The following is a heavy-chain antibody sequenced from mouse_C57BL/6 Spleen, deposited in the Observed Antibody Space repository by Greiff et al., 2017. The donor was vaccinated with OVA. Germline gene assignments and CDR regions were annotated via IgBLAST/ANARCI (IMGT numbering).Heavy chain of an antibody. Sequence: QVHVKQPGAELVMPGASVKLSCKASGYTFTSYWMHWVKQRPGQGLEWIGEIDPSDSYTNYNQKFKGKSTLTVDKSSSTAYMQLSSLTSEDSAVYYCARGELGLAWFAYWGQGTLVTVSA. CDR1: GYTFTSYW. CDR3: ARGELGLAWFAY. D-gene: IGHD4-1*01. J-gene: IGHJ3*01. V-gene: IGHV1-69*01. CDR2: IDPSDSYT.